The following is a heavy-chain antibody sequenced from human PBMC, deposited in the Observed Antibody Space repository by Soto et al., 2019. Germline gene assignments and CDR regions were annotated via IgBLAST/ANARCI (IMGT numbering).Heavy chain of an antibody. CDR3: ARVTGELLLGPVKN. D-gene: IGHD1-26*01. V-gene: IGHV3-30-3*01. J-gene: IGHJ4*02. CDR1: GFTFSSYA. CDR2: ISYDGSNK. Sequence: GGSLRLSCAASGFTFSSYAMHWVRQAPGKGLEWVAVISYDGSNKYYADSVKGRFTISRDNSKNTLYLQMNSLRAEDTAVYYCARVTGELLLGPVKNWGQGTLVTVSS.